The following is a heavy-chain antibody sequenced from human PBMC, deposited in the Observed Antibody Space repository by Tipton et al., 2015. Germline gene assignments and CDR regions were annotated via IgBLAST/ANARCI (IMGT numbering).Heavy chain of an antibody. Sequence: TLSLTCAVSAYSISTDYYWVWIRQPPGKGLEWIGAISHSGKTYSNPSLKSRVTISADTSKNQFSLGLTSVTAADTAVYYCACHDYDLLTRDYQTVDYWGQGTRVTVPS. CDR2: ISHSGKT. CDR3: ACHDYDLLTRDYQTVDY. CDR1: AYSISTDYY. V-gene: IGHV4-38-2*01. J-gene: IGHJ4*02. D-gene: IGHD3-9*01.